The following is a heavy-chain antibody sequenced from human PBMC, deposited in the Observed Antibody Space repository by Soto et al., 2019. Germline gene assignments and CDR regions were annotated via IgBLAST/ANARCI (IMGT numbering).Heavy chain of an antibody. CDR2: ISGSGGST. D-gene: IGHD6-19*01. J-gene: IGHJ4*02. CDR3: AKPPSSGWCIEY. CDR1: GFTFSSYA. Sequence: GGSLRLSCAASGFTFSSYAMSWVCQAPGKGLEWVSAISGSGGSTYYADSVKGRFTISRDNSKNTLYLQMNSLRAEDTAVYYCAKPPSSGWCIEYWGQGTLVTVSS. V-gene: IGHV3-23*01.